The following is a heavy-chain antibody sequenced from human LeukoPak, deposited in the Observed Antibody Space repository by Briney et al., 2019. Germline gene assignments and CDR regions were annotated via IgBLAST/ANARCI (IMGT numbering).Heavy chain of an antibody. D-gene: IGHD3-22*01. CDR1: GGTFSSYA. V-gene: IGHV1-69*05. CDR2: IIPIFGTA. J-gene: IGHJ4*02. Sequence: SVKVSCKASGGTFSSYAISWVRQDPGQGLEWMGGIIPIFGTANYAQKFQGRVTITTDESTSTAYMELSSLRSEDTAVYYCARWVNYYDSSGYLDYWGQGTLVTVSS. CDR3: ARWVNYYDSSGYLDY.